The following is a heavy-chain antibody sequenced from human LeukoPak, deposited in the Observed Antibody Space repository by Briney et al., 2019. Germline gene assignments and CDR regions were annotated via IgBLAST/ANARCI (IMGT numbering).Heavy chain of an antibody. CDR1: GGSVSSGSYY. Sequence: SETLSLTCTVSGGSVSSGSYYRSWIRQPPGKGLEWIGYIYYSRSTNYNPSLKSRVTISIDTSKNQFSLKLSSVTAADTAVYYCARDRVRGSSNPYFDYWGQGTLVTVSS. J-gene: IGHJ4*02. CDR2: IYYSRST. CDR3: ARDRVRGSSNPYFDY. V-gene: IGHV4-61*01. D-gene: IGHD1-26*01.